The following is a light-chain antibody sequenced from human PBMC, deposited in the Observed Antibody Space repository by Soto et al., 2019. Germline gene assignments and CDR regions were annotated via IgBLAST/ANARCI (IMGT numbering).Light chain of an antibody. CDR3: SSYTSSSTVV. Sequence: QSVLTQPASVSGSPGQSSTISCTGTSSDVGGYNYVSWYQQHPGKAPKLMIYEVSTRTSGVSNRFSGSKSGNTASLTISGLQAEDEADYYCSSYTSSSTVVFGGGTKLTVL. CDR2: EVS. CDR1: SSDVGGYNY. J-gene: IGLJ2*01. V-gene: IGLV2-14*01.